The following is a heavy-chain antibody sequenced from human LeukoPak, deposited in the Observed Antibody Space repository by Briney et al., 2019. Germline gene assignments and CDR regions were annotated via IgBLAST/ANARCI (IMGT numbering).Heavy chain of an antibody. D-gene: IGHD3-10*01. Sequence: PGGSLRLSCAASGFTFSSYAMSWVRQAPGKGLEWVSYISNSGSSIFYADSVKGRFTISRDNAKNSLFLEMNSLRAEDTAVYYCTRARGAGPGAHFDFWGQGTLVTVSS. CDR2: ISNSGSSI. CDR3: TRARGAGPGAHFDF. CDR1: GFTFSSYA. V-gene: IGHV3-48*04. J-gene: IGHJ4*02.